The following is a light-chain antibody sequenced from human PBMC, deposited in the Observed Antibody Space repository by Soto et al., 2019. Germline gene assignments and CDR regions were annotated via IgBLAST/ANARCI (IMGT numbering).Light chain of an antibody. J-gene: IGLJ1*01. CDR2: RNN. CDR1: SSNIGDNY. CDR3: AAWDDSLSGYV. V-gene: IGLV1-47*01. Sequence: QSVLTQPPSASGTPGQKVTISCSGSSSNIGDNYVYWHQQLPGTAPKLLIYRNNQRPSGVPDRFSGSQSGTSASLAISGLRSEDEADYYCAAWDDSLSGYVFGPGTKLTVL.